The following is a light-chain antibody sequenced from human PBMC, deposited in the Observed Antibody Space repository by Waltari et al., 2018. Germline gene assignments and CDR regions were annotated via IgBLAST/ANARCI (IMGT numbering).Light chain of an antibody. CDR1: QDIREN. CDR2: KAS. J-gene: IGKJ4*01. V-gene: IGKV1-33*01. Sequence: DTQMTQSPASLSASVGDRVTITCQASQDIRENLNWYQQKPGKAPKVLIFKASRSETVVPSRFSGSGSGTDFALTISSLQPEDFGTYYCQQYANLPLTFGGGTRVEL. CDR3: QQYANLPLT.